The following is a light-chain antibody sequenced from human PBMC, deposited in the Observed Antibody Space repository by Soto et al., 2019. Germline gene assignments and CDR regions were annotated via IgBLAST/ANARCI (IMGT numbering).Light chain of an antibody. CDR2: GAS. Sequence: EIVLTQSPGTLSLSPGERATLSCSASQSVSSSNLACYQQKPGQAPRVLLYGASSRGTGIPDRFSGSGSWTAFTLTISRLETEDFAVYYCQQYDSSPTFGQGTKVEIK. CDR3: QQYDSSPT. CDR1: QSVSSSN. V-gene: IGKV3-20*01. J-gene: IGKJ1*01.